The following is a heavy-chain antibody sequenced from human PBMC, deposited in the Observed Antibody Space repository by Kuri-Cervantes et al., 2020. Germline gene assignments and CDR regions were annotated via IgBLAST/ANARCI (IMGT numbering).Heavy chain of an antibody. CDR3: ARMIAYGSASRFREDV. Sequence: GGSLRLSCAASGFTFSSYAMHWVRQAPGKGLEWVAVISYDGSNKYYADSVKGRFTISRDNSKNTLYLQMNSLRAEDTAVYYCARMIAYGSASRFREDVWGQGTTVTVSS. D-gene: IGHD3-10*01. V-gene: IGHV3-30-3*01. J-gene: IGHJ6*02. CDR1: GFTFSSYA. CDR2: ISYDGSNK.